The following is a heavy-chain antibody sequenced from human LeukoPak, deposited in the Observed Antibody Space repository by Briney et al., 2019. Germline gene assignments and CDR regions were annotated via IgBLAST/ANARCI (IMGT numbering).Heavy chain of an antibody. D-gene: IGHD6-19*01. Sequence: GGSLRLSCAASGFTFSIYAMSWVRQAPGKGLEWVSAISGSGRSTYYADSVKGRFTIYRDNSKNTLYLEMNSLTVEDTAVYYCAKVPYSSGFNGDAFDIWGQGTMVTVSS. V-gene: IGHV3-23*01. CDR2: ISGSGRST. CDR1: GFTFSIYA. J-gene: IGHJ3*02. CDR3: AKVPYSSGFNGDAFDI.